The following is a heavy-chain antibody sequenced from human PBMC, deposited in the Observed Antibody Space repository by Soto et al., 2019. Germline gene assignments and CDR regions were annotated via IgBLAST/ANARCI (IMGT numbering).Heavy chain of an antibody. V-gene: IGHV3-33*03. D-gene: IGHD6-13*01. CDR2: IWNDGSNK. Sequence: GGSLRLSCAASGFTFSTYGMHWVRQAPGKGLEWVAVIWNDGSNKFYADSVKGRFTISRDNSKNTLYLQMNSLRAEDTAVYYCAQLLAAAGTGGWGQGTLVTVSS. CDR1: GFTFSTYG. CDR3: AQLLAAAGTGG. J-gene: IGHJ4*02.